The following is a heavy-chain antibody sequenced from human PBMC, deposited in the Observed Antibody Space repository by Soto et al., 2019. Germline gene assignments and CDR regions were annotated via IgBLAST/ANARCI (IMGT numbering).Heavy chain of an antibody. CDR1: GFSFIDYS. V-gene: IGHV1-3*01. Sequence: GASVKVSCKASGFSFIDYSILWVRQAPGQSLEWLGWINAGNGNTKYSHKFQDRVTITSDTSATTTYMELRSLRSEDTAVFYCARSAKKTWLPDFWGQGTLVTVSP. D-gene: IGHD5-12*01. J-gene: IGHJ1*01. CDR3: ARSAKKTWLPDF. CDR2: INAGNGNT.